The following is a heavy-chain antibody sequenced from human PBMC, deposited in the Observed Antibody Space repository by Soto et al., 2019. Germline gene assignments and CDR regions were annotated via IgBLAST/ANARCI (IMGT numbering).Heavy chain of an antibody. V-gene: IGHV3-30*18. CDR2: ISYDGSNK. J-gene: IGHJ4*02. CDR1: GFTFSSYG. Sequence: GGSLRLPCAASGFTFSSYGMHWVRQAPGKGLEWVAVISYDGSNKYYADSVKGRFTISRDNSKNTLYLQMNSLRAEDTAVYYCAKDRIVGATTKTRYYFDYWGQGTLVTVSS. D-gene: IGHD1-26*01. CDR3: AKDRIVGATTKTRYYFDY.